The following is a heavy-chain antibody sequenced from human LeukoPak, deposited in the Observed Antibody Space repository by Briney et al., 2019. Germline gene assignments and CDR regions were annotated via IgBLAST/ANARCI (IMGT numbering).Heavy chain of an antibody. D-gene: IGHD1-26*01. Sequence: GGSLRLSCAASGFTFSNYGMSWVRQAPGKGLEWVSAISGSGGSTYYADSVKGRFTISRDNSKNTLYLQMNSLRAEDTAVYYCARDARSGSYWSLGFDPWGQGTLVTVSS. V-gene: IGHV3-23*01. CDR3: ARDARSGSYWSLGFDP. J-gene: IGHJ5*02. CDR2: ISGSGGST. CDR1: GFTFSNYG.